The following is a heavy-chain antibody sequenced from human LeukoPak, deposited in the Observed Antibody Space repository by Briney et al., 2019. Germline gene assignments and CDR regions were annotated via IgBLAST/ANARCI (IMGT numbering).Heavy chain of an antibody. D-gene: IGHD3-10*01. CDR3: ARDRSVPKGTYYYGSGSFDY. V-gene: IGHV1-46*01. Sequence: GASVKVSCKASGYTFTSYYMHWVRQAPGQGLEWMGIINPSGGSTSYAQKFQGRVTMTRDMSTSTVYMELSSLRSEDTAVYYCARDRSVPKGTYYYGSGSFDYWGQGTLVTVSS. J-gene: IGHJ4*02. CDR1: GYTFTSYY. CDR2: INPSGGST.